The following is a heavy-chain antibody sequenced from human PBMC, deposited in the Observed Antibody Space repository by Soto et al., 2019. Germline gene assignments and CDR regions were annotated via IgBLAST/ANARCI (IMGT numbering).Heavy chain of an antibody. V-gene: IGHV3-33*08. CDR1: DFNFRNHG. D-gene: IGHD2-15*01. J-gene: IGHJ4*02. Sequence: SQRLPYAASDFNFRNHGMHRVLQTPGKGLEGVAGIWYDGSNTYYVDSVKGRFTISRDNSKNTLYLQMNSLRAEDTAVYYCARQHARWLYYFDNRGQGTLVT. CDR3: ARQHARWLYYFDN. CDR2: IWYDGSNT.